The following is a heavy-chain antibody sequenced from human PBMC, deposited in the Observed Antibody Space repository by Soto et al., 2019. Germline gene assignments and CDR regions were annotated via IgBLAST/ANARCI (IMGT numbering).Heavy chain of an antibody. J-gene: IGHJ6*02. V-gene: IGHV3-13*01. CDR3: ARALLYYYDSSGYKYYYYGMDV. CDR1: GFTFSSYA. D-gene: IGHD3-22*01. CDR2: IGTAGDT. Sequence: PGGSLRLSCAASGFTFSSYAMHWVRQATGKGLEWVSAIGTAGDTYYPGSVKGRFTISRENAKNSLYLQMNSLRAGDTAVYYCARALLYYYDSSGYKYYYYGMDVWGQGTTVTVSS.